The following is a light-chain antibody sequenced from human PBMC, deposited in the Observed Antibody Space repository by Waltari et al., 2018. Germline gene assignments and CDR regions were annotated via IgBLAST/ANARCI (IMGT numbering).Light chain of an antibody. CDR1: QSISKY. Sequence: DIQVTQSPSSLSASVGDRVTITCRASQSISKYLNWYQQQPGKDPKFLIYAASNLQSGVPSRFSGSGSVTEFTLTINNLQPEDFATYYCQQGDSAPVTFGQGTKVEIK. J-gene: IGKJ1*01. V-gene: IGKV1-39*01. CDR2: AAS. CDR3: QQGDSAPVT.